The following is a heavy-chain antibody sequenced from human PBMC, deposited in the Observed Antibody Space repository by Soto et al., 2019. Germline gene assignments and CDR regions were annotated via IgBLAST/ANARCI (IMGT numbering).Heavy chain of an antibody. Sequence: PSETLSLTCTVSGGSFSSSSYYWGWIRQPPGKGLEWIGSIYYSGSTYHNPSLKSRVTMSVDPSKNQFSLKLISVTAADTAVYYCARHWITMVRGVCHFDYWGQGTLVTVSS. D-gene: IGHD3-10*01. J-gene: IGHJ4*02. CDR2: IYYSGST. CDR1: GGSFSSSSYY. CDR3: ARHWITMVRGVCHFDY. V-gene: IGHV4-39*01.